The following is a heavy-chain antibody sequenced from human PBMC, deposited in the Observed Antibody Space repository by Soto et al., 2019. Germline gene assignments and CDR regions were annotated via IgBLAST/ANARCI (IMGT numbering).Heavy chain of an antibody. Sequence: SQTFTLTCTISGDSVSRNSGAWNWIRQSSSRGLEWLGRTYYRSKWYNDYAVSVKSRITINPDTSKNQFSLQLNSVTPEDTAVYYCARVTAAAGHDALDIWGQGTMVTVSS. CDR1: GDSVSRNSGA. J-gene: IGHJ3*02. D-gene: IGHD6-13*01. CDR3: ARVTAAAGHDALDI. CDR2: TYYRSKWYN. V-gene: IGHV6-1*01.